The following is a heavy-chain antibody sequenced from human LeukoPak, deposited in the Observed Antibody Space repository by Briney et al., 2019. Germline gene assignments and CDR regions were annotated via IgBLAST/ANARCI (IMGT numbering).Heavy chain of an antibody. CDR1: GFTFSNYW. CDR2: MNIDGSEK. CDR3: ARDPVEWELLLDC. V-gene: IGHV3-7*01. J-gene: IGHJ4*02. Sequence: GGSLRLSCAASGFTFSNYWMGWVRQAPGKRPEWVANMNIDGSEKYYADSVRGRFTISRDNARNSVYLQMNSLRVEDTAVYYCARDPVEWELLLDCWGQGTLVTVSS. D-gene: IGHD1-26*01.